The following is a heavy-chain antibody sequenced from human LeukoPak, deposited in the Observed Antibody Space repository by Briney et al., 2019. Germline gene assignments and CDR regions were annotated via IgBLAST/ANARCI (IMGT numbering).Heavy chain of an antibody. CDR3: ATYGGWYISAFDI. CDR2: IYYSGST. D-gene: IGHD6-19*01. CDR1: GGSISSSSYY. V-gene: IGHV4-39*07. J-gene: IGHJ3*02. Sequence: SETLSLTCTVSGGSISSSSYYWGWIRQPPGKGLEWIGSIYYSGSTYYNPSLKSRVTISVDTSKNQFSLKLSSVTAADTAVYYCATYGGWYISAFDIWGQGTMVTVSS.